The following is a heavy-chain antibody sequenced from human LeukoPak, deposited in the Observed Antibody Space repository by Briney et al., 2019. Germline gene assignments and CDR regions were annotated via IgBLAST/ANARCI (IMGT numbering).Heavy chain of an antibody. V-gene: IGHV4-59*12. J-gene: IGHJ4*02. D-gene: IGHD1-14*01. CDR2: IYYSGST. CDR1: GGSISSYY. Sequence: SGTLSLTCAVSGGSISSYYWSWIRQPPGKGLEWIGYIYYSGSTNYNPSLKSRVTISVDTSKNQFSLKLSSVTAADTAVYYCARRRTTAHYWGQGTLVTVSS. CDR3: ARRRTTAHY.